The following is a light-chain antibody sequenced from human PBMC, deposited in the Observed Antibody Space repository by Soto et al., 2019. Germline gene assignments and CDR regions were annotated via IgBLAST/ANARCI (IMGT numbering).Light chain of an antibody. V-gene: IGLV1-40*01. Sequence: QSVLTQPPSVSGAPGQRVTISCTGSSSNIGAGYDVHWYQQIPGAAPKLLIYTNNNRPSGVTDRFSASKSGTSASLAITGLQADDEADYYCLSEDSSLGGWVFGGGTKVTVL. CDR3: LSEDSSLGGWV. CDR2: TNN. CDR1: SSNIGAGYD. J-gene: IGLJ3*02.